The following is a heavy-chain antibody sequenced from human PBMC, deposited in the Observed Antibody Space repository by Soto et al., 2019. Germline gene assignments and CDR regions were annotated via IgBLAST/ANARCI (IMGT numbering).Heavy chain of an antibody. D-gene: IGHD3-3*01. Sequence: GGSLRLSCAASGFTFSSYAMNWVRQAPGKGLEWVSAISGSGGSTYYADSVKGRFTISRDNSKNTLYLQMNSLRAEDTAVYYCAKDYDLVDYDFWSGYQFDYWGQGTLVTVSS. CDR1: GFTFSSYA. CDR2: ISGSGGST. J-gene: IGHJ4*02. CDR3: AKDYDLVDYDFWSGYQFDY. V-gene: IGHV3-23*01.